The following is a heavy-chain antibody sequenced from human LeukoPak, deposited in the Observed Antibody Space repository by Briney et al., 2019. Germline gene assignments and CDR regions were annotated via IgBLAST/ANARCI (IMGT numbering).Heavy chain of an antibody. J-gene: IGHJ4*02. CDR1: GFTFSSYS. CDR3: ARRGRIVGASPPLDY. D-gene: IGHD1-26*01. V-gene: IGHV3-7*01. Sequence: GGSLRLSCAASGFTFSSYSMNWVRQAPGKGLEWVANIKQDGSEKYYVDSVKGRFTISRDNAKNSLYLQMNSLRAEDTAVYYCARRGRIVGASPPLDYWGQGTLVTVSS. CDR2: IKQDGSEK.